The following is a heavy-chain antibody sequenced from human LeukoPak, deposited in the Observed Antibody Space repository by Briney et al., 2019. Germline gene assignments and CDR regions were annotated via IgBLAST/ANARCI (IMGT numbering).Heavy chain of an antibody. Sequence: GGSLRLSCAASGFTFSNAWMSWVRQAPGKGLEWVSSISSSSYIYYADSVKGRFTISRDNAKNSLYLQMNSLRAEDTAVYYCARGGDGYADYWGQGTLVTVSS. D-gene: IGHD5-24*01. CDR2: ISSSSYI. CDR1: GFTFSNAW. V-gene: IGHV3-69-1*01. CDR3: ARGGDGYADY. J-gene: IGHJ4*02.